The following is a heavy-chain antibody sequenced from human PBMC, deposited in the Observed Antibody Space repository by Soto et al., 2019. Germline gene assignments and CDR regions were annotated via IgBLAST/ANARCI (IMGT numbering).Heavy chain of an antibody. J-gene: IGHJ4*02. V-gene: IGHV1-69*13. D-gene: IGHD3-22*01. CDR2: IIPIFGTA. Sequence: SVKVSCKAPGGTFSSYAISWVRQAPGQGLEWMGGIIPIFGTANYAQKFQGRVTVTADESTSTAYMELSSLRSEDTAVYYCARTPGYYYDSSGYWGYFDYWGQGTLVTVS. CDR3: ARTPGYYYDSSGYWGYFDY. CDR1: GGTFSSYA.